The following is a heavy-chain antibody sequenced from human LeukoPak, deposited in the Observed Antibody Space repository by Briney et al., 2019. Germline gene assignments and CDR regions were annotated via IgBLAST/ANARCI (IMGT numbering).Heavy chain of an antibody. J-gene: IGHJ4*02. V-gene: IGHV3-30*18. D-gene: IGHD3-9*01. CDR1: GFTFSSYG. CDR3: AKGFDYDILTGPDY. CDR2: ISYDGSNK. Sequence: GGSLRLSCAASGFTFSSYGMHWVRQAPGKGLEWVAVISYDGSNKYYADSVKGRFTISRDNSKNTLYLQMNSLRAEDTAVYYCAKGFDYDILTGPDYWGQGTLVTVSS.